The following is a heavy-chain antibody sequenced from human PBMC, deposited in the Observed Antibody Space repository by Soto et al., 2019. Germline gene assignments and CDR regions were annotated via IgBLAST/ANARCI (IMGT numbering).Heavy chain of an antibody. D-gene: IGHD6-19*01. Sequence: SETLSLTCTVSGGSISSYYWSWIRQPPGKGLEWIGYIYYSGSTNYNPSLKSRVTISVDTSKNQFSLKLSSVTAADTAVYYCARCHSSGWYYYYYGMDVWGQGTTVTV. CDR3: ARCHSSGWYYYYYGMDV. CDR2: IYYSGST. CDR1: GGSISSYY. V-gene: IGHV4-59*08. J-gene: IGHJ6*02.